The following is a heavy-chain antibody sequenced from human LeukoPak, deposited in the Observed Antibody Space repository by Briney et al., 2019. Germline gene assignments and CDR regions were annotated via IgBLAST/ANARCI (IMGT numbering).Heavy chain of an antibody. CDR1: GYTFTSYD. V-gene: IGHV1-8*01. J-gene: IGHJ5*02. CDR2: MNPDSGNT. Sequence: ASVRVSCKASGYTFTSYDINWVRQAAGQGLEWMGWMNPDSGNTGSAQQFQGRVTLTRDTSISTAYMELSSLRPEDTAVYYCARGNVVVPAASLSWFDPWGQGTLVTVSS. CDR3: ARGNVVVPAASLSWFDP. D-gene: IGHD2-2*01.